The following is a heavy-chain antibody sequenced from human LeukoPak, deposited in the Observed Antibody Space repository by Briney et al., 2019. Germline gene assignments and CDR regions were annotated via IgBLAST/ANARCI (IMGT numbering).Heavy chain of an antibody. V-gene: IGHV3-30*18. CDR2: ISYDGSNK. J-gene: IGHJ6*02. D-gene: IGHD6-19*01. CDR1: GFTFSSYA. CDR3: AKGRINDRYSSGWYGTYYYYYGMDV. Sequence: GGSLRLSCAASGFTFSSYAMHWVRQAPGKGLEWVAVISYDGSNKYYADSVKGRFTISRDNSKNTLYLQMNSLRAEDTAVYYCAKGRINDRYSSGWYGTYYYYYGMDVWGQGTTVTVSS.